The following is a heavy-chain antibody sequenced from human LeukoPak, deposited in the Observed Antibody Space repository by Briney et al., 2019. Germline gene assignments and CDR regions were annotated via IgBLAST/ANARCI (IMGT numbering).Heavy chain of an antibody. J-gene: IGHJ4*02. CDR1: GYTFTGYY. D-gene: IGHD2-8*01. Sequence: GASVKVSCKASGYTFTGYYMHWVRQAPGQGLEWMGWINPNSGGTNYAQKLQGRVTMTRDTSIRTAHMELSRLRSDDTAVYYCARDLHSANGGYFDYWGQGTLVTVSS. CDR2: INPNSGGT. V-gene: IGHV1-2*02. CDR3: ARDLHSANGGYFDY.